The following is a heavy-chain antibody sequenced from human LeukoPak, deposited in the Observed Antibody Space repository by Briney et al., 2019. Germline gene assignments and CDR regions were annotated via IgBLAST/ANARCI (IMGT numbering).Heavy chain of an antibody. D-gene: IGHD2-2*01. CDR3: AEGCSSTSCFKEDAFDI. CDR2: IYTSGST. CDR1: GGSISGYY. V-gene: IGHV4-4*07. J-gene: IGHJ3*02. Sequence: SETLSLTCTVSGGSISGYYWSWIRQPAGKGLEWIGRIYTSGSTNYNPSLKSRVTMSVDTSKNQFSLKLSSVTAADTAVYYCAEGCSSTSCFKEDAFDIWGQGTMVTVSS.